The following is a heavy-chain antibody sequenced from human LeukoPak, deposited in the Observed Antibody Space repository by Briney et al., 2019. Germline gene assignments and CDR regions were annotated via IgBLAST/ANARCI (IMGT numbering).Heavy chain of an antibody. Sequence: SETLSLTCAVYGGSFSGYSWTWIRQPPGKGLEWIGEINHSGSTNYNPSLKSRVTISVDTSKNQFSLKLSSVTAADTAVYYCARRTVTTIWHWGQGTLVTVSS. J-gene: IGHJ4*02. CDR3: ARRTVTTIWH. D-gene: IGHD4-17*01. V-gene: IGHV4-34*01. CDR2: INHSGST. CDR1: GGSFSGYS.